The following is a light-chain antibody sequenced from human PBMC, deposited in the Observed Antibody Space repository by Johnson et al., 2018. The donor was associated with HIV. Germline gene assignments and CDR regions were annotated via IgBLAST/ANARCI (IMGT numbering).Light chain of an antibody. V-gene: IGLV1-51*02. CDR1: SSNIENYF. CDR3: GVWDASLSPHYV. Sequence: QAVLTQPPSVSAAPGQRVNISCSGNSSNIENYFVSWYQQLPGAAPRLLIYEDNKRPSGIPDRFSGSKSGASATLGITGLQPGDEAYYYCGVWDASLSPHYVFGTGTTVIVL. J-gene: IGLJ1*01. CDR2: EDN.